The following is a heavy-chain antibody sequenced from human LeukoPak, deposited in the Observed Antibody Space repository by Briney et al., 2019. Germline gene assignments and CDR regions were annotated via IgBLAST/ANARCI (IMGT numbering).Heavy chain of an antibody. Sequence: PGGSLRLSCAASGFTFSSYGMSWVRQAPGKGLEWVSAISGSGGSTYYADSVKGRFTISRDNSKNTLYLQMNSLRAEDTAVYYCARGEEEWLLVSSNDAFDIWGQGTMVTVSS. CDR1: GFTFSSYG. CDR3: ARGEEEWLLVSSNDAFDI. CDR2: ISGSGGST. D-gene: IGHD3-3*01. J-gene: IGHJ3*02. V-gene: IGHV3-23*01.